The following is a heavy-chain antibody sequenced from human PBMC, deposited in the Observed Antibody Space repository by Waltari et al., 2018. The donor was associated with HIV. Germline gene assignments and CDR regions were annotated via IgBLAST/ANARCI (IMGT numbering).Heavy chain of an antibody. CDR3: ARGSWGSGMDV. Sequence: QVRLQQWGAGLLKPSETLSLTCAVYDWSFSGYYWSWIRQPPGKGLECIGEINHSGSINYNPSLKSRVIISLDRYKNQFSLKLTSVTAADTALYYCARGSWGSGMDVWGLGTTVIVSS. J-gene: IGHJ6*02. CDR2: INHSGSI. CDR1: DWSFSGYY. V-gene: IGHV4-34*01. D-gene: IGHD7-27*01.